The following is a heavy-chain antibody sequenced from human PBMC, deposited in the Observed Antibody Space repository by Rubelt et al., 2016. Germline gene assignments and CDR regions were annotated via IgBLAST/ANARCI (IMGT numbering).Heavy chain of an antibody. CDR3: ARQADITTVGYAFDI. V-gene: IGHV3-48*01. D-gene: IGHD3-22*01. CDR2: ISSSGSTI. Sequence: EGPGKGLEWVSYISSSGSTIYYADSVKGRFTISRDNSKNTLYLQMNSLRAEDTAVYYCARQADITTVGYAFDIWGQGTMVTVSS. J-gene: IGHJ3*02.